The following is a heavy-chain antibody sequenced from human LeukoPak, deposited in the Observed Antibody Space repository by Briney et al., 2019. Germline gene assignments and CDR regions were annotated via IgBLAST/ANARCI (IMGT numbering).Heavy chain of an antibody. V-gene: IGHV3-23*01. CDR1: GFTFSTFA. D-gene: IGHD6-19*01. CDR2: ISDSGGSR. Sequence: PGGSLRLSCAASGFTFSTFAMNWVRQAPGKGLEWVSAISDSGGSRYYADSVKGRFTISRDNAKNTVYLQMNRLRVEDTAVYYCAKGGGWLYYFDYWGQGSLVSVSS. CDR3: AKGGGWLYYFDY. J-gene: IGHJ4*02.